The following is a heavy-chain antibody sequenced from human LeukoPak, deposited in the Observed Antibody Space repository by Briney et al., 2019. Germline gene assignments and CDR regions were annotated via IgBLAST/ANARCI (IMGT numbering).Heavy chain of an antibody. CDR2: LKQDGSEK. V-gene: IGHV3-7*03. J-gene: IGHJ3*02. CDR1: GFTFSSYW. Sequence: GGSLRLSCAASGFTFSSYWMSWVRQAPGKGLEWVANLKQDGSEKYYVDSVKGRFTISRDNAKNSLYLQMNSLRSEDTAVYYCARDLGLRYAFDIWGQGTMVTVSS. CDR3: ARDLGLRYAFDI.